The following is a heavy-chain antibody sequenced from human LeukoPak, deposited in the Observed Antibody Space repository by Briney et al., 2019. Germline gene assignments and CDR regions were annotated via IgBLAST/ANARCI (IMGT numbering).Heavy chain of an antibody. D-gene: IGHD6-19*01. J-gene: IGHJ3*02. CDR3: ARGLTWLVPHDAFDI. V-gene: IGHV1-2*02. CDR1: GYTFTGYY. CDR2: INPNSGGT. Sequence: ASVKVSCKASGYTFTGYYMHWVRQAPGQGLEWMGWINPNSGGTNYAQKFQGRVTMTRDTSFSTAYMELSRLRSDDTAVYYCARGLTWLVPHDAFDIWGQGTMVTVSS.